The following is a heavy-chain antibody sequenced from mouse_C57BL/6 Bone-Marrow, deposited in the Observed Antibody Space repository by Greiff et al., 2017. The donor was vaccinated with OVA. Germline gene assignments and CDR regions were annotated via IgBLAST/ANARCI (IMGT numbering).Heavy chain of an antibody. CDR3: ATLYDYYWYFDV. Sequence: EVKLQESGPELVKPGASVKISCKASGYSFTGYYMHWVKQSHGTILDWIGYLYPYNGVSSYNQKFKGKATLTVDKSSSTAYMELRSLTSEDSAVYYCATLYDYYWYFDVWGTGTTVTVSS. CDR2: LYPYNGVS. V-gene: IGHV1-31*01. CDR1: GYSFTGYY. J-gene: IGHJ1*03. D-gene: IGHD2-4*01.